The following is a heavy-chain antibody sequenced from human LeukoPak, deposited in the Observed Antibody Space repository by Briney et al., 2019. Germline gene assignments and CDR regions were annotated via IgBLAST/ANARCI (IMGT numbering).Heavy chain of an antibody. D-gene: IGHD3-10*01. CDR3: AKGGNYGSGSYQNH. V-gene: IGHV3-30*18. J-gene: IGHJ5*02. CDR1: GFTFSNYG. Sequence: QSGGSLRLSCAASGFTFSNYGMHWAPQARGKGLEWVAVISYDGSNKYHADSVKGRFTISRDNSKNTLYLQMNSLRAEDTAVYYCAKGGNYGSGSYQNHWGQGTLVTVSS. CDR2: ISYDGSNK.